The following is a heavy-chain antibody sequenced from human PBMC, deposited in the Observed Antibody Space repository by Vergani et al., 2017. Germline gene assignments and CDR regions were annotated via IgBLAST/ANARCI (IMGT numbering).Heavy chain of an antibody. J-gene: IGHJ2*01. CDR3: ASGKYYSDSTSHFRGRYFDV. CDR2: IYNSGNG. D-gene: IGHD3-16*01. CDR1: GDSIISRSYY. Sequence: QMQLQESDPGLVKASETLSLTCTVSGDSIISRSYYWGWIRQPPGKGLEWNGSIYNSGNGDSSSSLKSRVTISADTSKNQFSLRLTSVTAADTAVYYCASGKYYSDSTSHFRGRYFDVWGRGTLVTVPS. V-gene: IGHV4-39*01.